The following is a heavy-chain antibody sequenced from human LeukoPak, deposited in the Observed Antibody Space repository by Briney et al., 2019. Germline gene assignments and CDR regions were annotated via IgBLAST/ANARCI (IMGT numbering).Heavy chain of an antibody. CDR1: GGSFSGYY. Sequence: SETLSLTCAVYGGSFSGYYWSWIRQPPGKGLEWIGEINHGGSTNYNPSLKSRVTISVDTSKNQFSLKLSSVTAADTAVYYCARGLSSGGNSGGGFDYWGQGTLVTVSS. CDR3: ARGLSSGGNSGGGFDY. V-gene: IGHV4-34*01. D-gene: IGHD4-23*01. CDR2: INHGGST. J-gene: IGHJ4*02.